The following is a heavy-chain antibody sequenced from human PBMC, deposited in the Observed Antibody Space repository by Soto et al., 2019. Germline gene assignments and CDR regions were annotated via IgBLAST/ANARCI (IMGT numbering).Heavy chain of an antibody. CDR1: GFTFSDYY. CDR2: ISTRGGDI. CDR3: AKTNWYRFID. V-gene: IGHV3-11*01. Sequence: QVQLVESGGGLVEPGGSLRLSCAASGFTFSDYYMGWIRQAPGGGLEWVSDISTRGGDIFYADSVRGRFTTSRDNAKNLLFLQMNSLRAEDTAVYYCAKTNWYRFIDWGQGTLVTVSS. D-gene: IGHD1-1*01. J-gene: IGHJ4*02.